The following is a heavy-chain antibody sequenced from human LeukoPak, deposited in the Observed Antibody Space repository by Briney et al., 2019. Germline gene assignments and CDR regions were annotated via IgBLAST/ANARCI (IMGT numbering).Heavy chain of an antibody. J-gene: IGHJ4*02. CDR1: GFTFSTYA. Sequence: AGGSLRLSCAASGFTFSTYAMTWVRQAPGKGLEWVSAISGSGGRTYYADSVKGRFTISRDNSKNTLYLQMNSLRVEDTAVYYCAKEGKTRNWNYFQAKPVYWGQGTLVTVSS. D-gene: IGHD1-7*01. V-gene: IGHV3-23*01. CDR3: AKEGKTRNWNYFQAKPVY. CDR2: ISGSGGRT.